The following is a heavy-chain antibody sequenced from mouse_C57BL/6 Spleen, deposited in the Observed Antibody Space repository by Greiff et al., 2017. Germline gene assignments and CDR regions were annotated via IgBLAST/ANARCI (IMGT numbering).Heavy chain of an antibody. CDR2: IYPSSGST. J-gene: IGHJ2*01. Sequence: QVQLQQPGAELVKPGASVKMSCKASGYTFTSYWITWVKQRPGQGLEWIGDIYPSSGSTNYNEKFKSKAILTVDTSSSTAYMQLSSLTSEDSAVYYCARDRHGSSPFDYWGQGTTLTVSS. D-gene: IGHD1-1*01. CDR3: ARDRHGSSPFDY. CDR1: GYTFTSYW. V-gene: IGHV1-55*01.